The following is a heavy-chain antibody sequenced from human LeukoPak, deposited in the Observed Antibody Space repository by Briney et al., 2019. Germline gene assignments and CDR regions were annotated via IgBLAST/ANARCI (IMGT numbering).Heavy chain of an antibody. Sequence: PGGSLRFSCAASGFIFSNYWMHWVRQAPGKGLVWVSRISSDGSSTNYADSVKGRFTISRDNAKNTLYLQMNSLRAEDTAVYYCARRPDSTIFGVAKTLALDYWGQGTLVTISS. V-gene: IGHV3-74*01. J-gene: IGHJ4*02. CDR3: ARRPDSTIFGVAKTLALDY. CDR1: GFIFSNYW. CDR2: ISSDGSST. D-gene: IGHD3-3*01.